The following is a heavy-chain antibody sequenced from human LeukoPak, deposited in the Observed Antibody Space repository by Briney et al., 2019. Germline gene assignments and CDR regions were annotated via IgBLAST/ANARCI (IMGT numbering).Heavy chain of an antibody. Sequence: PSETLSLTCTVSGGSISSSSYYWGWIRQPPGKGLEWIGSIYYSGSTYYNPSLKSRVTISVDTSKNQFSLKLSSVTAADTAVYYCARLVVITTFDWFDPWGQGTLVTVSS. V-gene: IGHV4-39*01. J-gene: IGHJ5*02. CDR2: IYYSGST. CDR1: GGSISSSSYY. CDR3: ARLVVITTFDWFDP. D-gene: IGHD3-22*01.